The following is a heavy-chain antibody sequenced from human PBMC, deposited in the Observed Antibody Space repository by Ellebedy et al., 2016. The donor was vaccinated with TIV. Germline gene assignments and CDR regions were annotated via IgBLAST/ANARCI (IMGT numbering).Heavy chain of an antibody. CDR2: IDPSDSYT. CDR1: GYSFTSYW. CDR3: ASAYDYGDYYFDY. J-gene: IGHJ4*02. D-gene: IGHD4-17*01. V-gene: IGHV5-10-1*01. Sequence: GESLKISXKGPGYSFTSYWISWVRQMPGKGLEWMGRIDPSDSYTNYSPSFQGHVTISADKSISTAYLQWSSLKASDTAMYYCASAYDYGDYYFDYWGQGTLVTVSS.